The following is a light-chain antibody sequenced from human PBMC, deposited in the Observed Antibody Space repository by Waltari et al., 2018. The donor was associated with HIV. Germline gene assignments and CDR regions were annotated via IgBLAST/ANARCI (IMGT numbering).Light chain of an antibody. CDR1: QSVSSY. Sequence: EIVMTQSPATLSASPGERATLSYMASQSVSSYLAWYQQKPGQAPRLLIYGASTRVTGGPARVSGSGSGTEFTLTINSLQSEDFAVYYCQQYNKWPRGTFGGGTKVEVK. V-gene: IGKV3-15*01. J-gene: IGKJ4*01. CDR3: QQYNKWPRGT. CDR2: GAS.